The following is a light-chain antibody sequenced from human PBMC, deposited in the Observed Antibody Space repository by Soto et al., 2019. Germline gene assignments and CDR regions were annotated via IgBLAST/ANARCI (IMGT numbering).Light chain of an antibody. CDR3: CSHTISGSGTPV. J-gene: IGLJ2*01. V-gene: IGLV2-14*01. CDR1: NIDINNYDY. Sequence: QSALTQPASVSGSPGQSITLSCTGANIDINNYDYVSWYRQYPGLAPQLIISEVTNRPSVISDRFSGSKTANTAYLTISGLQVEDEADYYCCSHTISGSGTPVFGGGTKLTVL. CDR2: EVT.